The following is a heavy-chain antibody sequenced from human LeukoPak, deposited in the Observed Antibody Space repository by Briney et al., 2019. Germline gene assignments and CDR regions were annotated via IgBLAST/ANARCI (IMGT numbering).Heavy chain of an antibody. D-gene: IGHD3-10*01. CDR3: ARVYYGSGSYSGFRGYYYYYMDV. Sequence: PSETLSLTCAVYGGSFSGYYWSWIRQPPGKGLECIGEINHRGRTNYNPSLTSRVTISVDTSKNQFSLKLSSVTAADTAVYYCARVYYGSGSYSGFRGYYYYYMDVWGKGTTVTVSS. J-gene: IGHJ6*03. V-gene: IGHV4-34*01. CDR1: GGSFSGYY. CDR2: INHRGRT.